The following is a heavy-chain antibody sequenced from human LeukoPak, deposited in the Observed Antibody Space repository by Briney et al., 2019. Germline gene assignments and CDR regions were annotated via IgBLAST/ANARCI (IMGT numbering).Heavy chain of an antibody. J-gene: IGHJ4*02. CDR2: IFSSSSYT. CDR3: ARAPDYYGSGSYFDY. D-gene: IGHD3-10*01. V-gene: IGHV3-11*05. CDR1: GFTFSDYY. Sequence: GGSLRLSCAASGFTFSDYYMSWIRQAPGKGLEWVSYIFSSSSYTNYADSVKGRFTISRDNAKNSLYLQMHSLRAEDTAVYYCARAPDYYGSGSYFDYWGQGTLVTVSS.